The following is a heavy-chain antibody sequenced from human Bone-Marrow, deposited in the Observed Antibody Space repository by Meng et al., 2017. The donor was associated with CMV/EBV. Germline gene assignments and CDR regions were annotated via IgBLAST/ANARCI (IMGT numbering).Heavy chain of an antibody. J-gene: IGHJ4*02. V-gene: IGHV4-59*01. CDR2: IYYSGST. CDR1: GGSISSYY. CDR3: ASSSLGTELYYFDY. D-gene: IGHD1-7*01. Sequence: SETLSLTCTVSGGSISSYYWSWIRQPPGKGLEWIGYIYYSGSTNYNPSLKSRVTISVDTSKNQFSLKLSSVTAADTAVYYGASSSLGTELYYFDYWGQGTLVTVSS.